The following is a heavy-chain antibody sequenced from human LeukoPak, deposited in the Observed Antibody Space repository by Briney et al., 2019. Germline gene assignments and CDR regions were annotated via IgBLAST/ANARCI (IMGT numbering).Heavy chain of an antibody. Sequence: TGGSLRLSCAASGFTVSSNYTSWVRQAPGKGLEWVSVIYSSGSTYCADSVKGRFTISRDNSKNTLYLQMNSLRAEDTAVYYCWARGVILRTFDYWGQGTLVTVSS. V-gene: IGHV3-66*01. CDR1: GFTVSSNY. J-gene: IGHJ4*02. D-gene: IGHD3-10*01. CDR2: IYSSGST. CDR3: WARGVILRTFDY.